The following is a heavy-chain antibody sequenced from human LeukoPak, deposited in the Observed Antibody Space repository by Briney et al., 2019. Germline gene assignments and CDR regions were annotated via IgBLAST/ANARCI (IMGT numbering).Heavy chain of an antibody. V-gene: IGHV4-59*08. CDR2: IYYSGST. J-gene: IGHJ2*01. D-gene: IGHD6-13*01. CDR1: GGSISSYY. CDR3: ARRAALNWYFDL. Sequence: TSETLSLTCTVSGGSISSYYRSWIRQPPGKGLEWIGYIYYSGSTNYNPSLRSRVTISVDTSKNQFSLKLSSVTAADTAVYYCARRAALNWYFDLWGRGTLVTVSS.